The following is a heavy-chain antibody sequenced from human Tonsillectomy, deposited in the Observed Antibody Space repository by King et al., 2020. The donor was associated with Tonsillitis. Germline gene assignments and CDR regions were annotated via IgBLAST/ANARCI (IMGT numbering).Heavy chain of an antibody. CDR3: AGVGAQGYCSGGSCYLDY. J-gene: IGHJ4*02. V-gene: IGHV4-39*07. D-gene: IGHD2-15*01. CDR1: GGSISSSSYY. Sequence: LQLQESGPGLVKPSETLSLTCTVSGGSISSSSYYWGWIRQPPGKGLEWIGSIYYSGSTYYNPSLKSRVTISVDTSKNQFSLKLSSVTAADTAVYYCAGVGAQGYCSGGSCYLDYWGQGTLVTVSS. CDR2: IYYSGST.